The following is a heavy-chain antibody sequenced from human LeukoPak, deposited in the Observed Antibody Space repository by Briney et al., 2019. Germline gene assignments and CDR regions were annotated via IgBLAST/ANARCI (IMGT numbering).Heavy chain of an antibody. CDR2: IHYSGNT. V-gene: IGHV4-59*01. CDR3: ARYYCSSSSCYTWWFDP. D-gene: IGHD2-2*02. J-gene: IGHJ5*02. Sequence: PSETLSLTCTVSGGSISSYYWSWIRQPPGKVLEWIGYIHYSGNTNYNPSLKSRVTISVDTSKNQFSLKLRSVTAADTAVYYCARYYCSSSSCYTWWFDPWGQGTLVTVSS. CDR1: GGSISSYY.